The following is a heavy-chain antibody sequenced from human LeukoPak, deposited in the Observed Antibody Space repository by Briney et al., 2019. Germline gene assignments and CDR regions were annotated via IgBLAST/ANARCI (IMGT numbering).Heavy chain of an antibody. V-gene: IGHV3-23*01. D-gene: IGHD3-22*01. J-gene: IGHJ4*02. CDR3: AKGDYDSSGYYGPIDY. Sequence: PGGSLRLSCAASGFTFSSYAMSWVRQAPGEGLEWVSAISGSGGSTHYADSVKGRFTISRDNSKNTLYLQMSSLRAEDTAVYYCAKGDYDSSGYYGPIDYWGQGTLVTVSS. CDR2: ISGSGGST. CDR1: GFTFSSYA.